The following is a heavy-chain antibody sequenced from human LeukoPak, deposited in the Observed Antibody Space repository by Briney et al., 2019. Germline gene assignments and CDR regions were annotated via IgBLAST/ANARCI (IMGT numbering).Heavy chain of an antibody. CDR1: GGTFSSYA. Sequence: RASAKVSCKASGGTFSSYAISWVRQAPGQGLEWMGGIIPIFGTANYAQKFQGRVTITADESTSTAYMGLSSLRSEDTAVYYCAREGITIFGVVNEASHQKDDAFDIWGQGTMVTASS. V-gene: IGHV1-69*01. D-gene: IGHD3-3*01. J-gene: IGHJ3*02. CDR2: IIPIFGTA. CDR3: AREGITIFGVVNEASHQKDDAFDI.